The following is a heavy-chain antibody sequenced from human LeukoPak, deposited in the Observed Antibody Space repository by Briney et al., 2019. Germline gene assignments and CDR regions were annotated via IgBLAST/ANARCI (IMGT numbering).Heavy chain of an antibody. J-gene: IGHJ3*02. Sequence: PRGSLRLSCAASGFTFSSYWMSWVRQAPGKGLEWVANIKQDGSEKYYVDSVKGRFTISRDNAKNSLYLQMNSLRAEDTAVYYCARVGLGITIFGVVKNAFDIWGQGTMVTVSS. CDR3: ARVGLGITIFGVVKNAFDI. CDR1: GFTFSSYW. CDR2: IKQDGSEK. V-gene: IGHV3-7*01. D-gene: IGHD3-3*01.